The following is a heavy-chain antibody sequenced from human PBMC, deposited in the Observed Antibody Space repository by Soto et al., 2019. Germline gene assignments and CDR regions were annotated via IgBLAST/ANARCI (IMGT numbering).Heavy chain of an antibody. CDR1: GGSISSYY. CDR3: ARHRGSYGDYVFV. Sequence: SETLSLTCTVSGGSISSYYWSWIRQPPGKGLEWIGYIYYSGSTNYNPSLKSRVTISVDTSKNQFSLKLSSVTAADTAVYYCARHRGSYGDYVFVWGQETLVTVSS. J-gene: IGHJ4*02. D-gene: IGHD4-17*01. CDR2: IYYSGST. V-gene: IGHV4-59*08.